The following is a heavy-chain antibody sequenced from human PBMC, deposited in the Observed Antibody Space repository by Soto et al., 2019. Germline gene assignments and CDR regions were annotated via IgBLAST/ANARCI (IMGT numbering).Heavy chain of an antibody. CDR3: ARSIAAVYYFHY. CDR2: ISSSSSYI. V-gene: IGHV3-21*01. Sequence: GGSLRLSCAASGFTFSSYSMNWVRQAPGKGLEWVSSISSSSSYIYYADSVKGRFTISRDNAKNSLYLQMNSLRAEDTAVYYCARSIAAVYYFHYWGQGTLVTVSS. D-gene: IGHD6-13*01. CDR1: GFTFSSYS. J-gene: IGHJ4*02.